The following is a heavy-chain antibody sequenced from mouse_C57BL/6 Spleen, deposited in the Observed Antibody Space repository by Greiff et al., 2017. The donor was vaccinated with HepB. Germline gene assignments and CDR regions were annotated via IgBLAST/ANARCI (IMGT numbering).Heavy chain of an antibody. V-gene: IGHV1-22*01. CDR2: INPNNGGT. CDR3: ARWALYYDSPMGY. CDR1: GYTFTDYN. J-gene: IGHJ4*01. Sequence: VQLKQSGPELVKPGASVKMSCKASGYTFTDYNMHWVKQSHGKSLEWIGYINPNNGGTSYNQKFKGKATLTVNKSSSTAYMELRSLTSEDSAVYYCARWALYYDSPMGYWGQGTSVTVSS. D-gene: IGHD2-4*01.